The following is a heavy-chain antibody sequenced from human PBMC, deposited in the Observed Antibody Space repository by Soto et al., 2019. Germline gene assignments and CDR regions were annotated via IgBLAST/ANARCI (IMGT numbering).Heavy chain of an antibody. CDR3: ARGSYASNFDS. J-gene: IGHJ4*02. CDR1: GGSISSSNW. V-gene: IGHV4-4*02. CDR2: IYHRGGT. Sequence: QVQLQESGPGLVKPSGTLSLTCDVSGGSISSSNWWSWVRQPPGKGLEWIGEIYHRGGTNYNPSLERXXPXAXXKAKNQFSLKLNAVTAADTAVYYCARGSYASNFDSWGQGTLVTVSS. D-gene: IGHD3-16*01.